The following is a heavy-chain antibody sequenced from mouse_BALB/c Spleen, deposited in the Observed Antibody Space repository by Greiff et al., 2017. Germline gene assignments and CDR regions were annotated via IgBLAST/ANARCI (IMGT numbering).Heavy chain of an antibody. Sequence: VQLQQSGTVLARPGASVKMSCKASGYTFTSYWMHWVKQRPGQGLEWIGAIYPGNSDTSYNQKFKGKAKLTAVTSTSTAYMELSSLTNEDSAVYYCTRSYGNRYAMDYWGQGTSVTVSS. D-gene: IGHD2-1*01. CDR1: GYTFTSYW. V-gene: IGHV1-5*01. CDR3: TRSYGNRYAMDY. CDR2: IYPGNSDT. J-gene: IGHJ4*01.